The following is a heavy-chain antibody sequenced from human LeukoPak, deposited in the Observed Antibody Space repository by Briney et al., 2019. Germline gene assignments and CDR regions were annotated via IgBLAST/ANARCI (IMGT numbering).Heavy chain of an antibody. D-gene: IGHD6-13*01. CDR3: ARGLTAASPYYFEH. V-gene: IGHV3-74*01. Sequence: PGRSLRLSCAASGFTFSNYWMHWVRQVPGKGLVWVSRIMSDGSTTSYADSVQGRFTVSRDNAKNTLYLQLNSLRAEDTAVYYCARGLTAASPYYFEHWGQGTLVTVSS. CDR2: IMSDGSTT. J-gene: IGHJ4*02. CDR1: GFTFSNYW.